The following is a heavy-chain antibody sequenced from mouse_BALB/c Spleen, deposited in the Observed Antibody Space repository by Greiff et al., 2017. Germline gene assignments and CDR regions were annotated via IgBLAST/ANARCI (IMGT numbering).Heavy chain of an antibody. CDR3: ARYYGYAMDY. D-gene: IGHD1-1*01. Sequence: VQLQQSGPELVKPGASVKISCKASGYSFTGYFMNWVMQSHGKSLEWIGRINPYNGDTFYNQKFKGKATLTVDKSSSTAHMELRSLASEDSAVYYCARYYGYAMDYWGQGTSVTVSS. CDR2: INPYNGDT. V-gene: IGHV1-20*02. J-gene: IGHJ4*01. CDR1: GYSFTGYF.